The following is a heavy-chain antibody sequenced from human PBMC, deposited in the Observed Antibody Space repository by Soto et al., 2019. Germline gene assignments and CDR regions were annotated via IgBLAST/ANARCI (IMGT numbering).Heavy chain of an antibody. D-gene: IGHD6-13*01. J-gene: IGHJ2*01. Sequence: AGGSLRLSCAASGFTFSSFSMDWVRHAPGQGLEWVSSISSRGTYVYYADSVKGRFTVSKDNANNVLFLQMNSLRAEDTAVYYCARLAAADFYWYFDLWGRGTLVTVSS. V-gene: IGHV3-21*04. CDR2: ISSRGTYV. CDR3: ARLAAADFYWYFDL. CDR1: GFTFSSFS.